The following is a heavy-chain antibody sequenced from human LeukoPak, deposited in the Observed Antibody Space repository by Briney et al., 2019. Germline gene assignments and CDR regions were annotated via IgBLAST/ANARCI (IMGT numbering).Heavy chain of an antibody. CDR2: IIPILGIA. CDR1: GGTFSIYA. Sequence: SVKVSCKASGGTFSIYAISWVRQAPGQGLEWMGRIIPILGIANYAQKFQGRVTITADKSTSTAYMELSSLRSEDTAVYYCARDRGNIVVVPAATNWFDPWGQGTLVTVSS. D-gene: IGHD2-2*01. CDR3: ARDRGNIVVVPAATNWFDP. J-gene: IGHJ5*02. V-gene: IGHV1-69*04.